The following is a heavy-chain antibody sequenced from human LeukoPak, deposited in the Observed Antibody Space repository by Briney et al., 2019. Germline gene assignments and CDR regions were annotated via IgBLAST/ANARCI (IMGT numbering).Heavy chain of an antibody. D-gene: IGHD3-22*01. V-gene: IGHV1-18*01. J-gene: IGHJ4*02. CDR2: ISAYNGNT. CDR3: ARDSSIITMIVPRPFDY. CDR1: GYTFTSYG. Sequence: GASVKVSCKASGYTFTSYGISWVRQAPGQGLEWMGWISAYNGNTNYAQKLQGRVTMTTDTSTSTAYMELRSLRSDDTAVYYCARDSSIITMIVPRPFDYWGQGTLVTVSS.